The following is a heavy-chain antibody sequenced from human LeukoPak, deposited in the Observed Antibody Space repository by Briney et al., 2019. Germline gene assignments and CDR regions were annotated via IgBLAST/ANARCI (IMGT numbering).Heavy chain of an antibody. D-gene: IGHD3-22*01. Sequence: GGSLRLSCAASGFTFSSYGMHWGRQAPGKGLEWVAVIWYDGSNKYYADSVKGRFTISRDNSKNTLFLQMNSLRAEDTALYYCAKGSSGYFVDLWGQGTLVTVSS. CDR2: IWYDGSNK. V-gene: IGHV3-33*06. CDR1: GFTFSSYG. J-gene: IGHJ5*02. CDR3: AKGSSGYFVDL.